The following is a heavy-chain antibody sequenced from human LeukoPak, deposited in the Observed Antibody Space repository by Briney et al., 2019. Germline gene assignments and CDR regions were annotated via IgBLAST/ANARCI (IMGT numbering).Heavy chain of an antibody. J-gene: IGHJ5*02. Sequence: SVKVSCKASGGTFSSYAISWVRQAPGQGLEWMGGIIPIFGTANYAQKFQGRVTITADESTSTAYMELSSLRSEDTAVYYCARNYGSGSYSFDPWGQGTLVTVSS. CDR1: GGTFSSYA. CDR3: ARNYGSGSYSFDP. D-gene: IGHD3-10*01. V-gene: IGHV1-69*13. CDR2: IIPIFGTA.